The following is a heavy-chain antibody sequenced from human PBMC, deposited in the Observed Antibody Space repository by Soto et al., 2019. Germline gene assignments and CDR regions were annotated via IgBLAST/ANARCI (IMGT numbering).Heavy chain of an antibody. J-gene: IGHJ4*02. V-gene: IGHV4-34*01. D-gene: IGHD5-12*01. CDR1: GGSFSGYY. CDR3: ARASNVWWLRGGFDY. CDR2: INHSGST. Sequence: SETLSLTCAVYGGSFSGYYWSWIRQPPGKGLEWIGEINHSGSTNYNPSLKSRVTISVDTSKNQFSLKLSSVTAADTAVYYCARASNVWWLRGGFDYWGQGTLVTVS.